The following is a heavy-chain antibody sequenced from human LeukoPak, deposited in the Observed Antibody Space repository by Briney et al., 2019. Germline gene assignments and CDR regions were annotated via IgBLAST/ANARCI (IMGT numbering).Heavy chain of an antibody. J-gene: IGHJ5*02. CDR2: IYTSGST. Sequence: SETLSLTCTVSGGSISSYCWSWVRQPPGKGLEWIGYIYTSGSTDYNPSLKSRVTMSVDTSKNQLSLELRFLTAADTAVYHCATSYDAKRAPYDLWGQGTLVTVSS. CDR1: GGSISSYC. V-gene: IGHV4-4*09. CDR3: ATSYDAKRAPYDL. D-gene: IGHD3-3*01.